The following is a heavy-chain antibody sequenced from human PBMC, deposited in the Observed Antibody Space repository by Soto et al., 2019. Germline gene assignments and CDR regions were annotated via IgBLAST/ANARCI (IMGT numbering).Heavy chain of an antibody. CDR3: ARDRGTYYYDSSGYFDY. CDR1: GGSISSSNW. CDR2: IYHSGST. V-gene: IGHV4-4*02. Sequence: PSETLSLTCAVSGGSISSSNWWSWVRQPPGKGLEWSGEIYHSGSTNYNPSLKSRVTISVDKSKNQFSLKLSSVTAADTAVYYCARDRGTYYYDSSGYFDYWGQGTLVTVSS. J-gene: IGHJ4*02. D-gene: IGHD3-22*01.